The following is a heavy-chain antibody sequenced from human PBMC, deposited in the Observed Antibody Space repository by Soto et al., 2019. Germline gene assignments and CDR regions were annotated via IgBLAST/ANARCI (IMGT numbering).Heavy chain of an antibody. CDR1: GFTFSSYG. D-gene: IGHD3-3*01. Sequence: QVQLVESGGGVVQPGRSLRLSCAASGFTFSSYGMHWVRQAPGKGLEWVAVISYDGSNKYYADSVKGRFTISRDNSKNTLYLQMNSLRAEDTAVYYCAKDLALWVYYDFWSGYPPYYYYYGMDVWGQGTTVTVSS. V-gene: IGHV3-30*18. CDR2: ISYDGSNK. J-gene: IGHJ6*02. CDR3: AKDLALWVYYDFWSGYPPYYYYYGMDV.